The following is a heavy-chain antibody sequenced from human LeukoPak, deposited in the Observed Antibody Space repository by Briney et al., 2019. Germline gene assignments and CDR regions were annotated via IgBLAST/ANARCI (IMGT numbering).Heavy chain of an antibody. CDR3: ATDRGYCSGGSCYLLDY. D-gene: IGHD2-15*01. V-gene: IGHV1-46*01. CDR2: INPSGGST. J-gene: IGHJ4*02. Sequence: ASVKVSCKASGYTFTSYYMHWVRQAPGQGLEWMGIINPSGGSTSYAQKFQGRVTMTEDTSTDTAYMELSSLRSEDTAVYYCATDRGYCSGGSCYLLDYWGQGTLVTVSS. CDR1: GYTFTSYY.